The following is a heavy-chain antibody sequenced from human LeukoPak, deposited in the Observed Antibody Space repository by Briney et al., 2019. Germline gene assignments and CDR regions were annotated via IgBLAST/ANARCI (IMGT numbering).Heavy chain of an antibody. J-gene: IGHJ3*02. Sequence: ASVKVSCKASGYTFTGYYMHWVRQAPGQGLEWMGWINPNSGGTNYAQKFQGRVTMTRDTSISTAYMELSRLRSDDTAVYYCARSLGELYYDAFDIWGQGTMVTVSS. D-gene: IGHD3-10*01. CDR2: INPNSGGT. CDR1: GYTFTGYY. CDR3: ARSLGELYYDAFDI. V-gene: IGHV1-2*02.